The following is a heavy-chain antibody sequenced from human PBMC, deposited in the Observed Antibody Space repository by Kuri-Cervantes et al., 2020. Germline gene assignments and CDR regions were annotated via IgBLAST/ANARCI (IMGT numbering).Heavy chain of an antibody. CDR1: GHIFNNFG. D-gene: IGHD3-10*01. V-gene: IGHV1-18*01. Sequence: ASVKVSCKASGHIFNNFGISWVRQAPGQGLEWMGWISVDNDNTHYAQKFQGRLTISTDTSTGTAYMELRSLRSDDTAMYYCARGGRTSERVSMTMVREFIIQNRFDPWGQGTLVTVSS. CDR2: ISVDNDNT. J-gene: IGHJ5*02. CDR3: ARGGRTSERVSMTMVREFIIQNRFDP.